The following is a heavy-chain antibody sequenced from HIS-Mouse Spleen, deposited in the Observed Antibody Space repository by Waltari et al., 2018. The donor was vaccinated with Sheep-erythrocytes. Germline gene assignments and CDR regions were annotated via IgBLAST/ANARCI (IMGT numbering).Heavy chain of an antibody. CDR1: GFTFSSYS. Sequence: EVQLVESGGGLVKPGGSLRLSCAASGFTFSSYSMNWVRQAPGKGLEWVSSISSSSSYRSCAASLRGRFTMSKDTAKNSLYLRMTSLRAMDTAVYYCARVASGATFDSWGQGTLVTVSS. CDR2: ISSSSSYR. CDR3: ARVASGATFDS. D-gene: IGHD1-26*01. V-gene: IGHV3-21*01. J-gene: IGHJ4*02.